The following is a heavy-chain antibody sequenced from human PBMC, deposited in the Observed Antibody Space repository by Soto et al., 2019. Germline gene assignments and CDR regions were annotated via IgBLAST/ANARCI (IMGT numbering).Heavy chain of an antibody. D-gene: IGHD1-26*01. CDR3: AKRKWVTPGLDY. Sequence: EVQLLESGGGLVQPGGSLRLSCAASGFTFSSYAMSWVRQSPGKGLEWVSAISGSGGSTYYADSVKGRFTISRDNSKNTLYLQMNSPRAEDTAVYYCAKRKWVTPGLDYWGQGTLVTVSS. CDR1: GFTFSSYA. V-gene: IGHV3-23*01. J-gene: IGHJ4*02. CDR2: ISGSGGST.